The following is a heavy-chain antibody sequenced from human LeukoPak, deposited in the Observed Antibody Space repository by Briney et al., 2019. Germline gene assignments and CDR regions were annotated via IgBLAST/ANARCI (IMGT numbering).Heavy chain of an antibody. CDR3: ARDGYDSSGYYPRFDY. V-gene: IGHV1-69*05. Sequence: SVKVSCKASGGTFSSYAISWVRQAPGQGLEWMGGIIPIFGTANYAQKFQGRVTITTDESTNTAYMELSSLRSEDTAVYYCARDGYDSSGYYPRFDYWGQGTLVTVSS. CDR2: IIPIFGTA. D-gene: IGHD3-22*01. J-gene: IGHJ4*02. CDR1: GGTFSSYA.